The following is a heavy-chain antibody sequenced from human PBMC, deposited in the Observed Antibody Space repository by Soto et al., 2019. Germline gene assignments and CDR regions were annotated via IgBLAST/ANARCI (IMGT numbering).Heavy chain of an antibody. CDR2: IYYSGST. Sequence: QLQLQESGPGLVKPSETLSLTCTVSGGSISSSSYYWGWIRQPPGKGLEWIGSIYYSGSTYYNPSLKSRVTISVDTSKTPFSLKLSSVTAADPAVYYCARLVYDSSGYRPGWGQGTLVTVSS. CDR3: ARLVYDSSGYRPG. CDR1: GGSISSSSYY. V-gene: IGHV4-39*01. J-gene: IGHJ4*02. D-gene: IGHD3-22*01.